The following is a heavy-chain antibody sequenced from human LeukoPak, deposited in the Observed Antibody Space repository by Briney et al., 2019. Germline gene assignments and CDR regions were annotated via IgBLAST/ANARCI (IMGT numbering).Heavy chain of an antibody. CDR3: ASAVRGVYYSDY. D-gene: IGHD3-10*01. CDR1: GGSISSGGYY. V-gene: IGHV4-31*03. J-gene: IGHJ4*02. CDR2: IYYSGST. Sequence: SSQTLSLTCTVSGGSISSGGYYWGWIRQPPGKGLEWIGSIYYSGSTYYNPSLKSRVTISVDTSKNQFSLKLSSVTAADTAVYYCASAVRGVYYSDYWGQGTLVTVSS.